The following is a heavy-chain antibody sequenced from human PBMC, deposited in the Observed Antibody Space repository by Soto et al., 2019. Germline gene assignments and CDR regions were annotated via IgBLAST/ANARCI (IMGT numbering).Heavy chain of an antibody. CDR3: AREGILFSGVLVFYGMEV. D-gene: IGHD3-3*01. Sequence: QVQLVQSGAEVKKPGASVKVSCKASGYSFTRHDINWVRQAPGQGLEWMGWINPSSGNTGYAQRFLGRLTMTTDTSTTTAYMELSGLKSEDTAIYYCAREGILFSGVLVFYGMEVWGQGTTFTVPS. CDR2: INPSSGNT. V-gene: IGHV1-8*01. CDR1: GYSFTRHD. J-gene: IGHJ6*02.